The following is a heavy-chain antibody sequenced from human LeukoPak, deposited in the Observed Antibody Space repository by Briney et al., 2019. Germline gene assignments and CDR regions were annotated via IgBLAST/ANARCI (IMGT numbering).Heavy chain of an antibody. V-gene: IGHV3-48*03. Sequence: GGSLRLSCAASGFTFSSYGMNWVRQAPGKGLEWVSYTSSSGSTIYYADSVKGRFTISRDNAKKSLYLQMNSLRAEDTAVYYCAIHPIKQQLVLVDYWGQGTLVTVSS. D-gene: IGHD6-13*01. CDR1: GFTFSSYG. CDR3: AIHPIKQQLVLVDY. J-gene: IGHJ4*02. CDR2: TSSSGSTI.